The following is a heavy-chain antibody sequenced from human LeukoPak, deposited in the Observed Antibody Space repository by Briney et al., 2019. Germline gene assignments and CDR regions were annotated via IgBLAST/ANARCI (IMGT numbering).Heavy chain of an antibody. D-gene: IGHD2-21*01. CDR1: GFTFSSYA. CDR2: ISGTGGTT. Sequence: GGSLRLSCAASGFTFSSYAMSWVRQAPGKGLEWVSGISGTGGTTYYADSVKGRFTISRDNSKNTLYLQMNSLRAEDTAVYYCATGVPGAYRIIYWGQGTLVTVSS. J-gene: IGHJ4*02. V-gene: IGHV3-23*01. CDR3: ATGVPGAYRIIY.